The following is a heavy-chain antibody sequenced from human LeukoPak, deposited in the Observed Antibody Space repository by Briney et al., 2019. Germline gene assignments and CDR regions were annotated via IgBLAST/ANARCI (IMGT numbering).Heavy chain of an antibody. V-gene: IGHV4-34*01. CDR1: GGSFSGYY. J-gene: IGHJ5*02. D-gene: IGHD3-22*01. Sequence: SETLSLTCAVYGGSFSGYYWSWIRQPPGKGLEWIGEINHSGSTNYNPSLKSRVTISVDTSKNQFSLKLSSVTAADTAVYYCARGRRITMIVLVIVPGNKYNWFDPWGQGTLVTVSS. CDR3: ARGRRITMIVLVIVPGNKYNWFDP. CDR2: INHSGST.